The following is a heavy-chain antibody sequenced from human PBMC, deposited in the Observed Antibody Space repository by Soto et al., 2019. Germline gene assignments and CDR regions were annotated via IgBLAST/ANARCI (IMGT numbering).Heavy chain of an antibody. V-gene: IGHV3-21*01. Sequence: GGALRLSCAASGFTFSSYSMNSVRQAPGKGLEWVSSISSSSSYIYYADSVKGRFTISRDNAKNSLYLQMNSLRAEDTAVYYCARELDILTGTGSFDYWGQGTLVTVSS. CDR1: GFTFSSYS. CDR2: ISSSSSYI. CDR3: ARELDILTGTGSFDY. D-gene: IGHD3-9*01. J-gene: IGHJ4*02.